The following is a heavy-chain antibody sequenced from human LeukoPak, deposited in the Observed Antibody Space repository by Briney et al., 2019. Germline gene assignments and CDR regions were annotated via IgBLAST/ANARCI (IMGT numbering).Heavy chain of an antibody. J-gene: IGHJ6*02. CDR2: ISISGNTI. V-gene: IGHV3-48*02. Sequence: GGSLRLSCAASGFTFSSYSMNWVRQTPGKGLEWVSYISISGNTISYADSVKGRFTISRDNAKNSLYLQMNSLRDEDTAVYYCVLSHYGMDVWGQGTTVTVSS. CDR3: VLSHYGMDV. CDR1: GFTFSSYS. D-gene: IGHD3-16*01.